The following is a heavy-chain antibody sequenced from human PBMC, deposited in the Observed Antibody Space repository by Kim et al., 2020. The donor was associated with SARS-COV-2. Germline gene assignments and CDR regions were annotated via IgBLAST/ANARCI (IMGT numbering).Heavy chain of an antibody. J-gene: IGHJ3*02. D-gene: IGHD3-16*02. V-gene: IGHV4-31*03. Sequence: SETLSLTCTVSGGSISSGGYYWSWIRQHPGKGLEWIGYIYYSGSTYYNPSLKSRVTISVDTSKNQFSLKLSSVTAADTAVYYCARYYDYVWGSYRYDAFDIWGQGTMVTVSS. CDR1: GGSISSGGYY. CDR2: IYYSGST. CDR3: ARYYDYVWGSYRYDAFDI.